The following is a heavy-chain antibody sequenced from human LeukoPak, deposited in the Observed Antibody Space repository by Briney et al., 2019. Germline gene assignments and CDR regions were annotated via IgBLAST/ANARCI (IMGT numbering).Heavy chain of an antibody. CDR3: ARQKGNFDH. V-gene: IGHV4-39*01. Sequence: PSETLSLTCTVSGGSISSSGYYWGRIRQPPGKGLEWIGSIYYSGTTYYNPSLKSRVTISVDTSKNQFSLKLSSVTAADTAIYYCARQKGNFDHWGQGTLVTVSS. D-gene: IGHD3-10*01. CDR2: IYYSGTT. J-gene: IGHJ4*02. CDR1: GGSISSSGYY.